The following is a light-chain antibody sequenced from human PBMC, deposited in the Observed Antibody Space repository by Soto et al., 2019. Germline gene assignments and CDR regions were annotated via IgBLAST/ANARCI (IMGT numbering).Light chain of an antibody. Sequence: DIQMTQSPSTLSASVGDRVTITCRASQSISSWLAGYQQKPGKAPKLLIYKASSLESGVPSGFRGCGSGTDFTLNISSLQPDEFATYYCQQYNSYPLTFGQGTKVPIK. CDR1: QSISSW. V-gene: IGKV1-5*03. J-gene: IGKJ1*01. CDR3: QQYNSYPLT. CDR2: KAS.